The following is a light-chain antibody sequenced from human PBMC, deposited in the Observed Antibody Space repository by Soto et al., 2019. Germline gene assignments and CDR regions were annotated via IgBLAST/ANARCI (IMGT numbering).Light chain of an antibody. J-gene: IGKJ1*01. CDR1: PGLSNE. CDR3: LQHNTDPWA. V-gene: IGKV1-17*01. Sequence: DIQMPQSPSSLSASVGVRVTITCRASPGLSNELAWYQQKPGKAPKRLIYAATSLQIGIPSRCSCRGAETECALTISSLQPEDLAPYYRLQHNTDPWAFGQGTMVEFK. CDR2: AAT.